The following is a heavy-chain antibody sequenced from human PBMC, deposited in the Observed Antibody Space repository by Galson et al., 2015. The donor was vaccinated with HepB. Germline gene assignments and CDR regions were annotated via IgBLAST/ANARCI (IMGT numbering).Heavy chain of an antibody. D-gene: IGHD3-3*01. CDR3: AKLPLTDDYDFWSGLNFDY. Sequence: SLRLSCAASGFTFSNYGMHWVRQAPGKGLEWAAVISYDGTNKNYAESVKGRFTISRDNSKNTLYLQMNSLRAEDTAVYYCAKLPLTDDYDFWSGLNFDYWGQGTLVTVSS. V-gene: IGHV3-30*18. J-gene: IGHJ4*02. CDR1: GFTFSNYG. CDR2: ISYDGTNK.